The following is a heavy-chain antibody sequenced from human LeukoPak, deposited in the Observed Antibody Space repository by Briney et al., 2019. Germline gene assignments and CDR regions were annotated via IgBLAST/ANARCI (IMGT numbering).Heavy chain of an antibody. CDR1: GFTFSSYV. J-gene: IGHJ4*02. CDR2: ISCSGGST. D-gene: IGHD3-3*01. V-gene: IGHV3-23*01. CDR3: AKRLPGSGYYYFDY. Sequence: GGSLRLSCAASGFTFSSYVMSWVRQAPGKGLEWVSAISCSGGSTYYADSVNGPLTISRDTSKTTLYLQINSLRAEDTAVYYCAKRLPGSGYYYFDYWGQGTLVTVSS.